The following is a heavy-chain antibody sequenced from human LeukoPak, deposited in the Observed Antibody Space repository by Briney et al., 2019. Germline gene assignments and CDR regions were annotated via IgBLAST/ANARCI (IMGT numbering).Heavy chain of an antibody. D-gene: IGHD2-21*01. Sequence: SGGSLRLSCAASGFTFSSYAVSWVRQAPGKVLEWVSAIRGSGGSTSYADSVKGPFTISRDNPKNTLYLQMNRLRAEDTAVYYCAKVRGAISVGVIELFDYWGQGTLVTVSS. CDR1: GFTFSSYA. J-gene: IGHJ4*02. CDR3: AKVRGAISVGVIELFDY. V-gene: IGHV3-23*01. CDR2: IRGSGGST.